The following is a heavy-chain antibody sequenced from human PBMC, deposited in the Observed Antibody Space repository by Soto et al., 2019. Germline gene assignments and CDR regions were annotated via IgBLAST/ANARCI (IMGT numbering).Heavy chain of an antibody. V-gene: IGHV1-3*04. J-gene: IGHJ4*02. Sequence: QVQLVQSGAEVKKPGASVKVSCKASGYTFANYAMHWVRQAPGQSLEWMGWINTGNGYTKYSQTFQDRVTITRDTSASTAYMELYSLRSEDTAVYYCARSWVYCSGGTCSYFDYWGQGTLVTVSS. D-gene: IGHD2-15*01. CDR2: INTGNGYT. CDR1: GYTFANYA. CDR3: ARSWVYCSGGTCSYFDY.